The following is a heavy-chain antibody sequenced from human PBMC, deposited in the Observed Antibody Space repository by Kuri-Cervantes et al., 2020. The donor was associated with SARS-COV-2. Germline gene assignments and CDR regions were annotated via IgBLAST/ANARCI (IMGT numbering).Heavy chain of an antibody. D-gene: IGHD2/OR15-2a*01. CDR1: GFTFSSYS. J-gene: IGHJ4*02. CDR2: ISSSSSTI. Sequence: GESLKISCAASGFTFSSYSMNWVRQAPGKGLEWVSYISSSSSTIYYADSVKGRFTISRDNAKNSLYLQMNSLRAEDTAVYYCANSFYDTSSVPRLDYWGQGTLVTVSS. CDR3: ANSFYDTSSVPRLDY. V-gene: IGHV3-48*01.